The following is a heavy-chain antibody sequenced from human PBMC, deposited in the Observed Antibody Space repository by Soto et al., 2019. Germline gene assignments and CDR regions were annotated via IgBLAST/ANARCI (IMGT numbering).Heavy chain of an antibody. CDR3: ARGEGIGEPVFDY. V-gene: IGHV3-21*01. D-gene: IGHD4-17*01. CDR1: GFTFSTYT. J-gene: IGHJ4*02. CDR2: ISSTSTYI. Sequence: VQLVESGGGLVKPGGSLRLSCTASGFTFSTYTMNWVRQAPGKGLEWVSSISSTSTYIFNADSVKGRFTISRYNAKNSLSQEMSSLRAEDTAVYYCARGEGIGEPVFDYWGQGTLVTVSS.